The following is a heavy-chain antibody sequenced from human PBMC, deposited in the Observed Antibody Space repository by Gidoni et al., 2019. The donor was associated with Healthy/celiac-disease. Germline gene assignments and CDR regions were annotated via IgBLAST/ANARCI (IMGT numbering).Heavy chain of an antibody. D-gene: IGHD3-10*01. CDR3: ARGVLYYYGSGSYYKSWFDGMDV. CDR1: GFTFSSYD. V-gene: IGHV3-13*04. J-gene: IGHJ6*02. Sequence: EVQLVESGGGLVQPGGSLTLSWAAPGFTFSSYDMLCVRQATGKGLEWVSAIGTAGDTYYPGSVKGRFTISRENAKNSLYLQMNSLRAGDTAVYYCARGVLYYYGSGSYYKSWFDGMDVWGQGTTVTVSS. CDR2: IGTAGDT.